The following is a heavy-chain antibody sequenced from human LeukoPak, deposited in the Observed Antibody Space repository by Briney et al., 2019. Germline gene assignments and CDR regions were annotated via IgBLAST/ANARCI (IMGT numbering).Heavy chain of an antibody. Sequence: SETLSLTCAVYGGSFSGYYWSWIRQPPGKGLEWIGEINHSGSTNYNPSLKSRVTISVDTSKNQFSLKLSSVTAADTAVYYCARRPRLGITMVRGVDYWGQGTLVTVSS. D-gene: IGHD3-10*01. CDR1: GGSFSGYY. CDR3: ARRPRLGITMVRGVDY. CDR2: INHSGST. J-gene: IGHJ4*02. V-gene: IGHV4-34*01.